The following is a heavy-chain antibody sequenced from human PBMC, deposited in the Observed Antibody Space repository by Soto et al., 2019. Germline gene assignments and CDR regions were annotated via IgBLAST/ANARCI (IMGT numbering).Heavy chain of an antibody. CDR1: GGSINSGGYC. CDR3: SRGILV. D-gene: IGHD5-18*01. CDR2: ISYGGST. V-gene: IGHV4-31*03. J-gene: IGHJ4*02. Sequence: QVQLQESGPGLVKPSQTLSLTGTVSGGSINSGGYCWSWIRQHPGKGLDWIGCISYGGSTSYNPSLKSRVTISVDTSKNQFSLKLTSVTAADPAVYYCSRGILVWGQGALITVSS.